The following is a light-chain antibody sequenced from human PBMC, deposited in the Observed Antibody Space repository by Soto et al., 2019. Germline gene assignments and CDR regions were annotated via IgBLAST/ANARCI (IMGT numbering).Light chain of an antibody. CDR1: QSVRSSY. V-gene: IGKV3D-20*02. CDR3: QQRDSWPLT. CDR2: GAS. J-gene: IGKJ4*01. Sequence: EIVMTQSPATLSVSPGERATLNCRASQSVRSSYLAWYQQQPGQAPRLLIHGASRRATGIPARFSGSGSGTDFTLTISSLEPEDFAFYYCQQRDSWPLTFGGGTKVDIK.